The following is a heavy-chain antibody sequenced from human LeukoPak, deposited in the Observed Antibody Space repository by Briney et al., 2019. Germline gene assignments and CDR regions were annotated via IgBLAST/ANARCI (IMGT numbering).Heavy chain of an antibody. CDR1: GFTFSSYG. CDR3: AKGWAHFDV. D-gene: IGHD1-26*01. V-gene: IGHV3-30*18. Sequence: GGSLRLSCAASGFTFSSYGMHWVRQAPGKGLEWVAVISYDGSNKYYADSVKGRFTISRDNSKNTPYLQMNSLRAEDTAVYYCAKGWAHFDVWGRGTLVTVSS. CDR2: ISYDGSNK. J-gene: IGHJ2*01.